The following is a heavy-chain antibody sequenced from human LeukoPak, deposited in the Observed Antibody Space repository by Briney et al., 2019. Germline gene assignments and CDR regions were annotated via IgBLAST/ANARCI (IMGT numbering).Heavy chain of an antibody. J-gene: IGHJ5*02. CDR1: GYTFATYD. CDR3: ARGRGSGHKENWFDP. D-gene: IGHD6-19*01. V-gene: IGHV1-8*01. CDR2: MNPNSGNT. Sequence: ASVKVSCKASGYTFATYDINWVRQATGQGLEWMGWMNPNSGNTGYTQKFQGSVTMTRNTSISTAYMELSSLRSEDTAVYYCARGRGSGHKENWFDPWGQGTLVTVSS.